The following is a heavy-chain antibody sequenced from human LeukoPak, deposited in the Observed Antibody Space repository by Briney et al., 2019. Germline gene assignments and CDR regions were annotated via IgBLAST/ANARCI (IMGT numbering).Heavy chain of an antibody. D-gene: IGHD3-22*01. CDR2: ISSSGDTT. J-gene: IGHJ4*02. Sequence: GGSLRLSCAASGIAFSSNAMSWVRQTPGKGLEWVSSISSSGDTTSYADSVKGRFTISRDKSKNTLYLQMNSLRAEDTAVYYCAKRDTSGYYYFDYWGQGTLVTVSS. CDR3: AKRDTSGYYYFDY. V-gene: IGHV3-23*01. CDR1: GIAFSSNA.